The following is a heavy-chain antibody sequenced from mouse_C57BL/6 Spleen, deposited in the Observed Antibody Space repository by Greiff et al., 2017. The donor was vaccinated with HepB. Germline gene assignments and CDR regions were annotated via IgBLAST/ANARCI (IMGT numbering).Heavy chain of an antibody. CDR3: AKGFPFAY. CDR2: ISSGSSTI. J-gene: IGHJ3*01. V-gene: IGHV5-17*01. Sequence: DVQLVESGGGLVKPGGSLKLSCAASGFTFSDYGMHWVRQAPEKGLEWVAYISSGSSTIYYADTVKGRFTISRDNAKNTLFLQMTSLRSEDTAMYYCAKGFPFAYWGQGTLVTVSA. CDR1: GFTFSDYG.